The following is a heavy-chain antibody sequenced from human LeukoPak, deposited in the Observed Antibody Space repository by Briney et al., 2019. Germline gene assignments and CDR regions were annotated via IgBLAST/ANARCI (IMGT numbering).Heavy chain of an antibody. V-gene: IGHV3-48*04. Sequence: GGSLRLSCAASGFTFSTYWMNWVRQAPGKGLEWVSFISSSGSTIYYADSVKGRFTISRDNAKNSLYLQMNSLRAEDTAVYYCAELGITMIGGVWGKGTTVTISS. D-gene: IGHD3-10*02. CDR1: GFTFSTYW. J-gene: IGHJ6*04. CDR3: AELGITMIGGV. CDR2: ISSSGSTI.